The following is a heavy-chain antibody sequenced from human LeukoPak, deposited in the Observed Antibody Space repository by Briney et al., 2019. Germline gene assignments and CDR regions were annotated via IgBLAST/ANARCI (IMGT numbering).Heavy chain of an antibody. J-gene: IGHJ5*02. CDR3: ARQLDSGSPRDWNWFDP. Sequence: SETLSLTCTVSGGSISSSSYYWGWIRQPPGKGLEWIGSISYSGSTYYNPSLKSRVTISVDTSKNQFSLKLSSVTAADTAVYYCARQLDSGSPRDWNWFDPWGQGTLVTVSS. CDR1: GGSISSSSYY. V-gene: IGHV4-39*01. CDR2: ISYSGST. D-gene: IGHD1-26*01.